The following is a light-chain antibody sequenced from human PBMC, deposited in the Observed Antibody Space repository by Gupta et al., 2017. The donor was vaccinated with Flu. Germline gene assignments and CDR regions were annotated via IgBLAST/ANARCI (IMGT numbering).Light chain of an antibody. CDR3: QQSDSSPRT. V-gene: IGKV1-39*01. CDR2: AAS. Sequence: DIQMTQSPPSLSASVGDRVTITCRASQSVRSYLNWYQQKPGKAPKLLIYAASSLQSGVPSRFSGSGSGTDFTLTISSLQPEDFATYYCQQSDSSPRTFGPGTQVD. CDR1: QSVRSY. J-gene: IGKJ3*01.